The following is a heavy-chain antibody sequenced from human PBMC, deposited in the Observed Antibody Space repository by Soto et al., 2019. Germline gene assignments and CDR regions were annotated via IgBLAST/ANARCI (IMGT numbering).Heavy chain of an antibody. CDR3: ARILEWLFFDY. CDR1: GGSISSSSYY. J-gene: IGHJ4*02. CDR2: IYYSGST. Sequence: SETLSLTCTVSGGSISSSSYYWGWIRQPPGKGLEWIGSIYYSGSTYYNPSLKSRVTISVDTSKNQFSLKLSSVTAADTAVYYCARILEWLFFDYWGQGTLVTVSS. D-gene: IGHD3-3*01. V-gene: IGHV4-39*01.